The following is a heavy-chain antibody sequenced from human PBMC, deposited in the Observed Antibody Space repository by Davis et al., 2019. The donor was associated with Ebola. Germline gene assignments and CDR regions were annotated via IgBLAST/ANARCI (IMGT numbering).Heavy chain of an antibody. D-gene: IGHD4-17*01. V-gene: IGHV3-23*01. Sequence: PGGSLRLSCAASGFTFSSYAMTWVRQAPGKGLEWVSSISASGDRTYYADFVKGRFTISRDNSKSTLYLQMNSLRAEDTAVYSCAQDPAETYGDYDFAYWGQGTLVTVSS. CDR3: AQDPAETYGDYDFAY. CDR2: ISASGDRT. CDR1: GFTFSSYA. J-gene: IGHJ4*02.